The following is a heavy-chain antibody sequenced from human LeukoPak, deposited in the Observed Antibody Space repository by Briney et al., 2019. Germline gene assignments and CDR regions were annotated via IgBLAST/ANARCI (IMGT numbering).Heavy chain of an antibody. CDR2: IVPIFGIA. CDR1: GGTFSSYA. CDR3: ARDLGAARGFSMDV. V-gene: IGHV1-69*04. Sequence: GSSVKVSCKASGGTFSSYAISWVRQAPGQGLEWMGRIVPIFGIATYAQKFQGRVTITADKSTSTAYMELSSLRSEDTAVYYCARDLGAARGFSMDVWGQGTTVTVSS. J-gene: IGHJ6*02. D-gene: IGHD1-26*01.